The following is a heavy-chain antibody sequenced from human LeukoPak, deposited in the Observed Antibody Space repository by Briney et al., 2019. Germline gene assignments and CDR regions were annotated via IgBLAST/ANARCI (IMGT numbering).Heavy chain of an antibody. V-gene: IGHV4-39*02. Sequence: SETLSLTCTVSGGSISSNRYYWGWIRQPPGKGLEWIGSIFYSGSTYYNPSLRSRVTISVDTSKNQFSLKLSSVTAADTAVYYCARDLRVRGVLDYWGQGTLVTVSS. J-gene: IGHJ4*02. CDR3: ARDLRVRGVLDY. D-gene: IGHD3-10*01. CDR1: GGSISSNRYY. CDR2: IFYSGST.